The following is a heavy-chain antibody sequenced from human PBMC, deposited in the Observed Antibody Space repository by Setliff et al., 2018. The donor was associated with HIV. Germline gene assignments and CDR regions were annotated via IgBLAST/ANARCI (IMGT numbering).Heavy chain of an antibody. V-gene: IGHV4-4*09. CDR3: ARLCSNGVCRPVGDHVLDV. Sequence: SETLSLTCIVSGAGISGYSWSWIRQPPGKGLEWIGDIDSNGRPNYNTSLNSRLTVSADPSKNQISMKLSSVTAADTAIYYCARLCSNGVCRPVGDHVLDVWGQGTMVTVSS. J-gene: IGHJ3*01. CDR1: GAGISGYS. CDR2: IDSNGRP. D-gene: IGHD2-8*01.